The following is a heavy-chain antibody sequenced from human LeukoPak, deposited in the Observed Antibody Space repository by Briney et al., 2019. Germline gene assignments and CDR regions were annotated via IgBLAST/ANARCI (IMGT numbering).Heavy chain of an antibody. CDR3: ARVVSGWYPDY. J-gene: IGHJ4*02. D-gene: IGHD6-19*01. CDR1: GFTFSSYA. V-gene: IGHV3-64*01. CDR2: ISSNGGST. Sequence: GGSLRLSCAASGFTFSSYAMHWVRQAPGKGLEYVSAISSNGGSTYYANSVKGRFTISRDNSKKTLYLQMGSLRAEDMAVYYCARVVSGWYPDYWGQGTLVTVSS.